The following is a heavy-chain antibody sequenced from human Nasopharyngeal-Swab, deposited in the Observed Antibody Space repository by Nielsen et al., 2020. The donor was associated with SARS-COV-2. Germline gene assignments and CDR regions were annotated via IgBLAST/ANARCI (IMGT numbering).Heavy chain of an antibody. CDR2: ISSSGSTI. J-gene: IGHJ6*02. CDR1: GFTVSSNY. D-gene: IGHD6-13*01. V-gene: IGHV3-11*01. CDR3: ARDSSSWNLYYYYYGMDV. Sequence: GESLKISCAASGFTVSSNYMSWIRQAPGKGLEWVSYISSSGSTIYYADSVKGRFTISRDNAKNSLYLQMNSLRAEDTAVYYCARDSSSWNLYYYYYGMDVWGQGTTVTVSS.